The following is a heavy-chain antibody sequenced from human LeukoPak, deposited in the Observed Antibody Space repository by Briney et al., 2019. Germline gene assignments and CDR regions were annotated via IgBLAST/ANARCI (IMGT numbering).Heavy chain of an antibody. CDR3: AKIIAARLPDYFDY. D-gene: IGHD6-6*01. J-gene: IGHJ4*02. CDR2: INHSGST. V-gene: IGHV4-34*01. CDR1: GGSFSGYY. Sequence: PSETLSLTCAVYGGSFSGYYWSWIRQPPGKGLEWIGEINHSGSTNYNPSLKSRVTISVDTSKNQFSLKLSSVTAADTAVYYCAKIIAARLPDYFDYWGQGTLVTVSS.